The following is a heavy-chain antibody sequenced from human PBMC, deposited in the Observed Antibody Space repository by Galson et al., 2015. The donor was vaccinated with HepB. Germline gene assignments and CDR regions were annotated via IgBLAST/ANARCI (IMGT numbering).Heavy chain of an antibody. CDR1: GFTVSSNY. J-gene: IGHJ3*02. Sequence: SLRLSCAASGFTVSSNYMSWVRQAPGKGLEWVSVIYSGGSTYYADSVKGRFTISRHNSKNTLYLQMNSLRAEDTAVYYCAREAGWVGATGSFDIWGQGTMVTVSS. CDR3: AREAGWVGATGSFDI. D-gene: IGHD1-26*01. CDR2: IYSGGST. V-gene: IGHV3-53*04.